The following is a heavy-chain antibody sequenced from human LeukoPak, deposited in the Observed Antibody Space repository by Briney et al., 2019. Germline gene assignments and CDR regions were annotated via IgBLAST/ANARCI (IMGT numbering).Heavy chain of an antibody. J-gene: IGHJ4*02. CDR1: GFTFSSYG. Sequence: PGGSLRLSCAASGFTFSSYGMNWVRQPPGKGLEWVAFIRYGGSNTYYADSVKGRFTISRDTSKDTVSLQMNSLRGEDTALYYCAKDHYNSGWYPITFDCWGQGTLVIVSS. CDR3: AKDHYNSGWYPITFDC. V-gene: IGHV3-30*02. CDR2: IRYGGSNT. D-gene: IGHD6-19*01.